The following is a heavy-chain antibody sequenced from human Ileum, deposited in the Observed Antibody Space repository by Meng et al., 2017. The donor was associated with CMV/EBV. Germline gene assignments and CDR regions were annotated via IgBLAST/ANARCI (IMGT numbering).Heavy chain of an antibody. Sequence: EANVWVSGGGVVQPGGSLRLSCAASGFTFSSFGMSWVRQAPGKGLEWVANIKIDGTITTYADSVKGRFTISRDNAKNTLYLQMNSLRAEDTAVYYCVRDRGSTTYYFDYWGQGTLVTVAS. CDR1: GFTFSSFG. D-gene: IGHD2-2*01. V-gene: IGHV3-74*03. CDR3: VRDRGSTTYYFDY. J-gene: IGHJ4*02. CDR2: IKIDGTIT.